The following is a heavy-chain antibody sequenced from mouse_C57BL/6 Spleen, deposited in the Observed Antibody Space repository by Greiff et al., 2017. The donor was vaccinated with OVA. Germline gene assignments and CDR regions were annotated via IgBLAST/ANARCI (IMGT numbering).Heavy chain of an antibody. CDR2: IYPGDGDT. J-gene: IGHJ4*01. Sequence: QVQLKESGAELVKPGASVKISCKASGYAFSSYWMNWVKQRPGKGLEWIGQIYPGDGDTNYSGKFKGEATLTADKSSSTAYMQLSSLTSEDSAVYFCARSYYSYAMDYWGQGTSVTVSS. D-gene: IGHD2-12*01. CDR1: GYAFSSYW. V-gene: IGHV1-80*01. CDR3: ARSYYSYAMDY.